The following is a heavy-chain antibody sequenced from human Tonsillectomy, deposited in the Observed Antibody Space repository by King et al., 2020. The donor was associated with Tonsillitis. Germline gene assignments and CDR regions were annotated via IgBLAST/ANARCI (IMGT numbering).Heavy chain of an antibody. V-gene: IGHV3-73*01. D-gene: IGHD2-21*01. CDR1: GFILSGSA. J-gene: IGHJ4*02. CDR2: IRSKANSFAT. CDR3: DWAHGDIVAQGGLDY. Sequence: VQLVESGGGLVQPGGSLKLSCAASGFILSGSAMHWVRQASGKGLEWVGRIRSKANSFATTYPASGKGRFTIFRDDSKNTAYLQMNSLKTEDTAVYYCDWAHGDIVAQGGLDYCGQGALGTVSS.